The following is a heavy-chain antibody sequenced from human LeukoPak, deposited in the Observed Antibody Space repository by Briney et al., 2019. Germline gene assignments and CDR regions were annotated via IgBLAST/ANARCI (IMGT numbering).Heavy chain of an antibody. V-gene: IGHV4-61*02. CDR1: GDSISSGSYY. D-gene: IGHD3-22*01. J-gene: IGHJ4*02. CDR3: ARGVTYYYDSSGYLY. CDR2: IHTSGRT. Sequence: SETLSRTCTVSGDSISSGSYYWSWIRQPAGKGLEWIGRIHTSGRTNYNPSLKSRVTISADTSKNQFSLKLSSVTAADTAVYYCARGVTYYYDSSGYLYWGQGTLVTVSS.